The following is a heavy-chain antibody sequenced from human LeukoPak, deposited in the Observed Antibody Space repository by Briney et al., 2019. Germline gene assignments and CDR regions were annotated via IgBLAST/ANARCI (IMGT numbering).Heavy chain of an antibody. V-gene: IGHV3-23*01. CDR3: AKGDYYDLDY. J-gene: IGHJ4*02. CDR1: GFTFSNYG. Sequence: AGGSLRLSCAASGFTFSNYGMNWVRQAPGKGREWVSIITSGVGITDYADSVKGRFTISRDNSKNTLYLQMSSLRAEDTAVYYCAKGDYYDLDYWGQGTLVTVSS. CDR2: ITSGVGIT. D-gene: IGHD3-22*01.